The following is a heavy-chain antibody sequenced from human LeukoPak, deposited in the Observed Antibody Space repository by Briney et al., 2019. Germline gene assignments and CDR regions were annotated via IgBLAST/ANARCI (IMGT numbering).Heavy chain of an antibody. Sequence: GGSLRLSCAASGFTFSSYAMSWVRQAPGKGLEWVSAISGSGGSTYYADSVKGRSTISRDNSKSTLYLQMNSLGAEDTALYFCAKGSPYSGSYYGFDYWGQGTLVTVSS. CDR1: GFTFSSYA. CDR3: AKGSPYSGSYYGFDY. V-gene: IGHV3-23*01. CDR2: ISGSGGST. D-gene: IGHD1-26*01. J-gene: IGHJ4*02.